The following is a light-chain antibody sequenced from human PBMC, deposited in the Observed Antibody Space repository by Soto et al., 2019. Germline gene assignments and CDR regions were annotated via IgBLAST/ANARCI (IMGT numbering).Light chain of an antibody. CDR2: RAS. CDR1: QSIDTA. J-gene: IGKJ2*01. CDR3: QQYGRFLT. Sequence: DIQMTQSPSTLSAFVGDRVTITCRASQSIDTALAWFQQKPGKAPNLLIYRASNLESGVLSRFSGSGSGTEFALAISSRQPDDFATYYCQQYGRFLTFGQGTRLEL. V-gene: IGKV1-5*03.